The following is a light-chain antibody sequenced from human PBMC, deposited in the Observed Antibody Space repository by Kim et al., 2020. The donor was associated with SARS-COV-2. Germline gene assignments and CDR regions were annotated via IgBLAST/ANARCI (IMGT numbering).Light chain of an antibody. CDR1: QGVSSK. Sequence: SPGERVTLSCRASQGVSSKLAWYQQKPGQAPRLLIYGASTRATGTPARFSGSGSGTEFTLDISSLQSEDFAVYYCQQYDTWPPVTFGGGTKVDIK. CDR3: QQYDTWPPVT. J-gene: IGKJ4*01. CDR2: GAS. V-gene: IGKV3-15*01.